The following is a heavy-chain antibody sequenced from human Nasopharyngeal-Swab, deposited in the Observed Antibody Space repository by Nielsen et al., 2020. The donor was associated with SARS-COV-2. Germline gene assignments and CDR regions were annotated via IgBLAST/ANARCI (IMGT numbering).Heavy chain of an antibody. CDR2: IWYDGSNK. V-gene: IGHV3-33*01. D-gene: IGHD2-2*01. J-gene: IGHJ6*03. Sequence: GGSLRLSCAASGFTFSSYGMHWVRQAPGKGLEWVAVIWYDGSNKYYADSVKGRFTISRDNSKNTLYLQMNSLRAEDTAVYYCAREYQLLEYYYYYYMDVWGKGTTVTVSS. CDR1: GFTFSSYG. CDR3: AREYQLLEYYYYYYMDV.